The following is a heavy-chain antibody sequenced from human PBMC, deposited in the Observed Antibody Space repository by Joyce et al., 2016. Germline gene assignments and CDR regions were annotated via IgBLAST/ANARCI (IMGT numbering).Heavy chain of an antibody. D-gene: IGHD6-19*01. V-gene: IGHV3-30*18. J-gene: IGHJ4*02. CDR1: GFTFSWDG. CDR2: VSSDGSNK. CDR3: AKASRGGWYGYFDF. Sequence: QVQLVESGGGVVQPGRSLRLSCAAFGFTFSWDGMAWVRQAPGKGREWVVCVSSDGSNKYYGNSVKCRFAISRDNSKNTVYLQMNNLRADDTAVYYCAKASRGGWYGYFDFWGQGTLVTVSS.